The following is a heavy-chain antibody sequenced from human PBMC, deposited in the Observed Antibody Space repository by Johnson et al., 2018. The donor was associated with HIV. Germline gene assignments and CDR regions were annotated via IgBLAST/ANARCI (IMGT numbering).Heavy chain of an antibody. Sequence: QVQLVESGGGLVKPGGSLRLSCAASGFTFSDYYMSWLRQAPGKGLEWVSYISSSGRTIYYADSVKGRFTISRDNAKNSLYLQMNSLRAEDTTVYYCARRMVVGYRAFDIWGQGTMVTVSS. J-gene: IGHJ3*02. CDR1: GFTFSDYY. V-gene: IGHV3-11*04. CDR3: ARRMVVGYRAFDI. D-gene: IGHD2-21*01. CDR2: ISSSGRTI.